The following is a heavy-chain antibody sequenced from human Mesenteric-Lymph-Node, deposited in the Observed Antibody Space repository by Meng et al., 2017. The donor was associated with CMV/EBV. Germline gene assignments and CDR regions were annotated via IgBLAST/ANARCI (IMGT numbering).Heavy chain of an antibody. Sequence: SVKVSCKTSGYTFTNFYMHWVRQAPGQGLEWMGRIIPMVRIASYAQNFQGRVTISADKFTNTAYMEVSSLRSEDTAVYYCARGVVVPAAIRDYYYYGMDVWGQGTTVTVSS. CDR2: IIPMVRIA. V-gene: IGHV1-69*04. J-gene: IGHJ6*02. CDR3: ARGVVVPAAIRDYYYYGMDV. CDR1: GYTFTNFY. D-gene: IGHD2-2*02.